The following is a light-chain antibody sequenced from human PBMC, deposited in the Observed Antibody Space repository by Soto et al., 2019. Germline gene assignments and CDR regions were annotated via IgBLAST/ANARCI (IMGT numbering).Light chain of an antibody. Sequence: QSVLTQPASVSGSPRQSSAISCTETSSDVGGYKYVSWYQQYPGKAPKLMIYDVSNRPSGVSDRFSGSKSGNTASLTISGLQSEDEADYYCSSYTSSSSYVFGTGTKVTVL. CDR2: DVS. CDR3: SSYTSSSSYV. CDR1: SSDVGGYKY. V-gene: IGLV2-14*01. J-gene: IGLJ1*01.